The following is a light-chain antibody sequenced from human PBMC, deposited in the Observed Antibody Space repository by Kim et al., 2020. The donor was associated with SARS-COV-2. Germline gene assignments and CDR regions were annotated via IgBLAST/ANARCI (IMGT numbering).Light chain of an antibody. Sequence: GQSITISCTGTSRDVGGYKYVSWYQQHPGKAPKLMIYDVSKRRSGVSNRFSGSESGKTASLTISGLQAEDEADYYCSSYTSSSTVVFGGGTQLTVL. J-gene: IGLJ2*01. CDR3: SSYTSSSTVV. CDR2: DVS. CDR1: SRDVGGYKY. V-gene: IGLV2-14*04.